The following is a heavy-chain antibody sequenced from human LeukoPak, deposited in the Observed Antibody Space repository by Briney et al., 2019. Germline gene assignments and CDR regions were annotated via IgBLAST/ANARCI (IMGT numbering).Heavy chain of an antibody. CDR2: ISSSSSYI. CDR3: ARDYIEEG. V-gene: IGHV3-21*01. Sequence: GRTLRLSCAASGVTFSSYSMNCVRQTPGKGLEWVSSISSSSSYIYYADSVKGRFTISRDNAKNSLYLQMNRLRAEDTAVYYCARDYIEEGWGQGTLVTVSS. CDR1: GVTFSSYS. J-gene: IGHJ4*02. D-gene: IGHD3-10*01.